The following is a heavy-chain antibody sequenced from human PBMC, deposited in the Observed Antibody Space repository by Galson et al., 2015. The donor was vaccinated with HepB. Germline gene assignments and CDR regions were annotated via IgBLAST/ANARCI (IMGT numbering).Heavy chain of an antibody. J-gene: IGHJ3*02. CDR1: GFTFSSYS. Sequence: SLRLSCAASGFTFSSYSMNWVRQAPGKGLEWVSSISSSSSYIYYADSVKGRFTISRDNAKNSLYLQMNSLRAEDTAVYYCARDLEGFGVLLPNDAFDIWGQGTMVTVSS. CDR2: ISSSSSYI. D-gene: IGHD3-10*01. CDR3: ARDLEGFGVLLPNDAFDI. V-gene: IGHV3-21*01.